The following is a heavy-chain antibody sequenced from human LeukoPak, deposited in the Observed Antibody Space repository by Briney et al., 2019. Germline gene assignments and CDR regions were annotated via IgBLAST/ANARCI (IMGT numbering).Heavy chain of an antibody. J-gene: IGHJ5*02. V-gene: IGHV3-48*03. CDR1: GFIFRSYE. CDR3: ARGAVVVPTAPLHWFDP. D-gene: IGHD2-2*01. CDR2: ISSSGSTI. Sequence: GGSLRLSCAASGFIFRSYEMNWVRQAPGKGLEWVSYISSSGSTIYYADSVKGRFTLSRDNAKNSLYLQMNSLRAEDTAVYYCARGAVVVPTAPLHWFDPWGQGTLVTVSS.